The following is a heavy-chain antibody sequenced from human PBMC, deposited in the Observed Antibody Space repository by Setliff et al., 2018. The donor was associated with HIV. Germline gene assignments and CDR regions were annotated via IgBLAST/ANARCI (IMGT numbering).Heavy chain of an antibody. CDR1: GFTFSSYW. Sequence: GGSLRLSCAASGFTFSSYWMHWVRQAPGKGLVWVSRLNTDGSSTKYADSVKGRFTISRDNAKNTLYLQMDSLRGEDTAVYYCARGGYGGNRADYWGQGTLVTVSS. V-gene: IGHV3-74*03. CDR3: ARGGYGGNRADY. D-gene: IGHD4-17*01. CDR2: LNTDGSST. J-gene: IGHJ4*02.